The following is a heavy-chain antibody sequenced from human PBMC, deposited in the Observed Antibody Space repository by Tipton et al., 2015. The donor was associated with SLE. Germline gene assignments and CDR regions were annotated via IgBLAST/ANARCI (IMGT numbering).Heavy chain of an antibody. D-gene: IGHD3-9*01. CDR1: GYTFTDYF. CDR2: INPQFGGT. V-gene: IGHV1-2*02. Sequence: QVQLVQSGGEVKKPGASVKVSCKASGYTFTDYFLHWVRQAPGQGLEWMGWINPQFGGTHYAQRFQGRVTVTRDTSIGTTYMELSSLMSDDTAVYYCAGQAIHYDILTGYYRYGMDVLGQGTSVSVS. CDR3: AGQAIHYDILTGYYRYGMDV. J-gene: IGHJ6*02.